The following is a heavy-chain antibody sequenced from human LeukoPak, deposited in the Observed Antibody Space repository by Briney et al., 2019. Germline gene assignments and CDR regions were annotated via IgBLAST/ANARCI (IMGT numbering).Heavy chain of an antibody. CDR3: ARYCSGGSCYSYNWFDP. V-gene: IGHV4-34*01. CDR2: INLSGST. D-gene: IGHD2-15*01. CDR1: GGSFSGYY. J-gene: IGHJ5*02. Sequence: SETLSLTCAVYGGSFSGYYWSWIRQPPGKGLEWIGEINLSGSTNYNPSLKSRVTISVDTSKNQFSLKLSSVTAADTAVYYCARYCSGGSCYSYNWFDPWGQGTLVTVSS.